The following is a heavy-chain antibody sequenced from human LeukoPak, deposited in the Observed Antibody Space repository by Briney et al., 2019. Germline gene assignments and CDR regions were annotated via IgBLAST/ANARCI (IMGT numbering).Heavy chain of an antibody. CDR1: GGSISSYY. V-gene: IGHV4-59*01. D-gene: IGHD3-9*01. CDR2: IYYSGST. J-gene: IGHJ4*02. CDR3: ARGPDILTGYYFYFDY. Sequence: SETLSLTCTVSGGSISSYYWSWIRQPPGKGLEWIGYIYYSGSTNYNPSLKSRVTISVDTSKNQFSLKLSSVTAADTAVYYCARGPDILTGYYFYFDYWGQGTLVPVSS.